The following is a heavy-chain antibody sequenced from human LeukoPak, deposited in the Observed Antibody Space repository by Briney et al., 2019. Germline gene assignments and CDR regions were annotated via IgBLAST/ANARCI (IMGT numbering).Heavy chain of an antibody. V-gene: IGHV4-61*02. D-gene: IGHD6-19*01. CDR3: ARDLWAAGTRWFDP. CDR2: IYTSGST. Sequence: SRTLSLTCTVSGGSISSGSYYWSWIRQPAGKGLEWIGRIYTSGSTNCNPSLKSRVTISVDTSKNQFSLKLSSVTAADTAVYYCARDLWAAGTRWFDPWGQGTLVTVSS. J-gene: IGHJ5*02. CDR1: GGSISSGSYY.